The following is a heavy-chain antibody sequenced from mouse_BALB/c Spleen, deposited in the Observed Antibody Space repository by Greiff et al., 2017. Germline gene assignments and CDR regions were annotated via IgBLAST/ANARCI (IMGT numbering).Heavy chain of an antibody. V-gene: IGHV5-6-5*01. CDR1: GFTFSSYA. CDR3: ARGSLLRLRDFDY. CDR2: ISSGGST. J-gene: IGHJ2*01. D-gene: IGHD1-2*01. Sequence: EVKLVESGGGLVKPGGSLKLSCAASGFTFSSYAMSWVRQTPEKRLEWVASISSGGSTYYPDSVKGRFTIPRDNARNILYLQMSSLRSEDTAMYYCARGSLLRLRDFDYWGQGTTLTVSS.